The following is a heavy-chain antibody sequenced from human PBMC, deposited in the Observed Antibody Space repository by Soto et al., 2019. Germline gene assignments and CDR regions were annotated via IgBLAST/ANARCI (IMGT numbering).Heavy chain of an antibody. CDR1: GYTFTSYA. J-gene: IGHJ4*02. CDR3: ARDARITMVRGVRINYFDY. D-gene: IGHD3-10*01. V-gene: IGHV1-3*01. Sequence: ASVKVSCKASGYTFTSYAMHWVRQAPGQRLEWMGWINAGNGNTKYSQKFQGRVTITRDTSASTAYMELSSLRSEDTAVYYCARDARITMVRGVRINYFDYWGQGTLVTVSS. CDR2: INAGNGNT.